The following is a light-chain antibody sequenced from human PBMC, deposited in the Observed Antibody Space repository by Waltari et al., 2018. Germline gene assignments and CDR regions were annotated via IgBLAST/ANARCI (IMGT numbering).Light chain of an antibody. V-gene: IGLV3-1*01. CDR2: HDS. CDR1: NLGDKY. J-gene: IGLJ1*01. CDR3: LAWDSSTAV. Sequence: LTQPSSVSVSPVQPASISCSSDNLGDKYTSWYQQKAGQSPVLVIYHDSRRPSGIPDRFSGSNSGNTASLTISGTQALDEADYYCLAWDSSTAVFGTGTKLTVL.